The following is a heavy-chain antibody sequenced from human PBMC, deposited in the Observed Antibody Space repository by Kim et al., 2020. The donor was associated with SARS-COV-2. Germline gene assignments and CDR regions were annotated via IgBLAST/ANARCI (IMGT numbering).Heavy chain of an antibody. D-gene: IGHD3-10*01. V-gene: IGHV3-72*01. J-gene: IGHJ6*02. CDR2: TRNKANSYTT. Sequence: GGSLRLSCAASGFTFSDHYMDWVRQAPGKGLEWVGRTRNKANSYTTEYAASVKGRFTISRDDSKNSLYLQMNSLKTEDTAVYYCARGYYGSGRREYYYGMDVWGQGTTVTVSS. CDR1: GFTFSDHY. CDR3: ARGYYGSGRREYYYGMDV.